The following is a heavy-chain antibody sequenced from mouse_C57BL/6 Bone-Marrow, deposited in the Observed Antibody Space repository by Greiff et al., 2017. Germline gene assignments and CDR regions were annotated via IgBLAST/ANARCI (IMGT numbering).Heavy chain of an antibody. J-gene: IGHJ4*01. CDR3: TRLGALGRAYYYAMDY. Sequence: EVQLQQSGTVLARPGASVKMSCKTSGYTFTSYWMHWVKQRPGQGLEWIGAIYPGNSDTSYNQKFKGKAKLTAVTSASTAYMELSSLTNEDSAVYYGTRLGALGRAYYYAMDYWGQGTSVTVSS. V-gene: IGHV1-5*01. D-gene: IGHD4-1*01. CDR2: IYPGNSDT. CDR1: GYTFTSYW.